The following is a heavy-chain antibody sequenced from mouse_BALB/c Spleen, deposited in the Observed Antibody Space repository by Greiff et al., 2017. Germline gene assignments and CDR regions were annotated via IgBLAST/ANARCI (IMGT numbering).Heavy chain of an antibody. CDR1: GYTFTSYT. CDR3: ASPLTGTGDMDY. V-gene: IGHV1-4*01. CDR2: INPSSGYT. J-gene: IGHJ4*01. Sequence: QVQLQQSGAELARPGASVKMSCKASGYTFTSYTMHWVKQRPGQGLEWIGYINPSSGYTNYNQKFKDKATLTADKSSSTAYMQLSSLTSEDSAVYYCASPLTGTGDMDYWGQGTSVTVSS. D-gene: IGHD4-1*01.